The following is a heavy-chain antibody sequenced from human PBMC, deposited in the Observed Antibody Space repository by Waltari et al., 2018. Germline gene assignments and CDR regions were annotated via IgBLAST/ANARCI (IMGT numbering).Heavy chain of an antibody. D-gene: IGHD2-8*01. V-gene: IGHV3-23*01. CDR2: IDGPTTNT. Sequence: EVQLLESGGGLVQPGESLRLSCLASGFNFGSYSMRWVRQAPGKGLEWVSTIDGPTTNTHYADSVEGRFTISRDNSKNTLYLHMNSLRADDTAIYYCATWMVSHFDYWGQGTLVTASP. CDR3: ATWMVSHFDY. J-gene: IGHJ4*02. CDR1: GFNFGSYS.